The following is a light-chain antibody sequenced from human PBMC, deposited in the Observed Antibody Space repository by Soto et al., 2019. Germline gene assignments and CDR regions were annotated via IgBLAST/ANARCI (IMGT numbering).Light chain of an antibody. V-gene: IGKV1-5*01. J-gene: IGKJ5*01. CDR2: DAS. CDR1: QSISSW. Sequence: IQMTQSPSTLSSSVGDRVTLTCRASQSISSWLAWYKQKQRKAPQLLIYDASSLERGVASRFRGSGSGTDFTLTISSLKPEDFATYYCQQANSFPPTCGQGTRLEIK. CDR3: QQANSFPPT.